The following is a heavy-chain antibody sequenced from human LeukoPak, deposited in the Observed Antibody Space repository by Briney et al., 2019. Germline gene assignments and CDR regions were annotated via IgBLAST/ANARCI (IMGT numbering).Heavy chain of an antibody. J-gene: IGHJ4*02. D-gene: IGHD2-15*01. Sequence: PSETLSLTCTVSGGSISSGSYYWSWIRQPAGKGLEWIGRIYTSGSTNYNPSLKSRVTISVDTSKNQFSLKLSSVTAADTAVYYCARGRFGGRGNFDYWGQGTLVTVSS. V-gene: IGHV4-61*02. CDR1: GGSISSGSYY. CDR3: ARGRFGGRGNFDY. CDR2: IYTSGST.